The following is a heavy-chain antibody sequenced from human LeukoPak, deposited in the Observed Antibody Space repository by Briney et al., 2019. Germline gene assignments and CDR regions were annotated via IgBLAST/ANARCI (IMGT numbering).Heavy chain of an antibody. J-gene: IGHJ4*02. CDR2: VSTDGSST. CDR1: GFTFSGYY. Sequence: PGGSLRLSCVVSGFTFSGYYMHWVRQAPGKGPVWVARVSTDGSSTNYADFAKGRFTISRDNAKNALYLQINSLTPEDTAVYYCARRTIAVVTGDFWGQGTLVTVSS. D-gene: IGHD2-21*02. V-gene: IGHV3-74*01. CDR3: ARRTIAVVTGDF.